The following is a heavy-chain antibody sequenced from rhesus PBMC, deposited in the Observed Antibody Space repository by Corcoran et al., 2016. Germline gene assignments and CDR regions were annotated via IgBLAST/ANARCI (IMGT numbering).Heavy chain of an antibody. D-gene: IGHD1-44*01. V-gene: IGHV4-173*01. CDR3: AREGWEGTTRY. CDR2: IYGSGERT. J-gene: IGHJ4*01. CDR1: GGSISSNY. Sequence: QLQLQESGPGLVKPSEPLSLTCAVSGGSISSNYWSWIRQPPGKGLEWIGRIYGSGERTDYNPSHKSRDTISTDTAKNQFSLKLSSVTAADTAVDYCAREGWEGTTRYWGQGVLVTVSS.